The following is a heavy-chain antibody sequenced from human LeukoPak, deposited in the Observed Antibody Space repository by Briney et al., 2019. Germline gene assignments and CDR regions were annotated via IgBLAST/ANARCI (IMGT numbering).Heavy chain of an antibody. D-gene: IGHD5-18*01. V-gene: IGHV3-30*02. CDR3: AKKSGIKLWFGFDY. CDR2: IWYDGSNK. Sequence: GGSLRLSCAASGFTFSSYGMHWVRQAPGKGLEWVAFIWYDGSNKYYADSVKGRFTISRDNSKNTLYLQMNSLRAEDKAVYYCAKKSGIKLWFGFDYWGQGTLVTVSS. CDR1: GFTFSSYG. J-gene: IGHJ4*02.